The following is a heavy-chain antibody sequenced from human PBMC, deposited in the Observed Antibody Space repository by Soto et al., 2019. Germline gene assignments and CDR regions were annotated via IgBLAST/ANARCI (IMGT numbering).Heavy chain of an antibody. Sequence: SETLSLTCAVYGGSFSGYYWSWIRQPPGKGLEWIGYVYYSGSTNYNPSLKSRVTISVDTSKKQFSLKLSSVTAADTAVYYCASYKFGVFFDYWGQGTLVTVS. CDR1: GGSFSGYY. V-gene: IGHV4-59*01. CDR2: VYYSGST. D-gene: IGHD3-3*01. J-gene: IGHJ4*02. CDR3: ASYKFGVFFDY.